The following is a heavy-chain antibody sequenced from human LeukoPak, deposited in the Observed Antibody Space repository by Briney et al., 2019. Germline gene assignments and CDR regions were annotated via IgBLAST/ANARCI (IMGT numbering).Heavy chain of an antibody. V-gene: IGHV1-2*02. CDR2: FNPNSGGT. CDR1: GYTFADYY. D-gene: IGHD2/OR15-2a*01. CDR3: ARDASTTRVISASDN. J-gene: IGHJ4*02. Sequence: ASVKVSCKASGYTFADYYLHWVRQAPGQGLEWMGRFNPNSGGTDYAQMFQGRVTMTRDTSINTAYMELSGLRSDDTAVYYCARDASTTRVISASDNWGQGTLVTVSS.